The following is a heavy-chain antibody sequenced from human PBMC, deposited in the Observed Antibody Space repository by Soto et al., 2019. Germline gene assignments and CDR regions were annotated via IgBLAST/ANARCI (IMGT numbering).Heavy chain of an antibody. Sequence: PSETLSLTCTVSGGSISSGDYYWSWIRQPPGKGLEWIGYIYYSGSTNYNPSLKSRVTISVDTSKNQFSLKLSSVTAADTAVYYCARATYYDILTGYYPRVGMDVWGQGTTVTVSS. V-gene: IGHV4-30-4*01. CDR2: IYYSGST. D-gene: IGHD3-9*01. CDR3: ARATYYDILTGYYPRVGMDV. CDR1: GGSISSGDYY. J-gene: IGHJ6*02.